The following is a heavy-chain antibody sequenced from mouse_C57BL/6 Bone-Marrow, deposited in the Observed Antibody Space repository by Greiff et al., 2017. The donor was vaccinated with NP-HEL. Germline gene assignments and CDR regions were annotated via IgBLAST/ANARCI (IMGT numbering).Heavy chain of an antibody. CDR3: AREGANWNWYFDV. D-gene: IGHD4-1*01. J-gene: IGHJ1*03. Sequence: EVKLVESGPGLVKPSQSLSLTCSVTGYSITSGYYWNWIRQFPGNKLEWMGYISYDGSNNYNPSLKNRISITRDTSKNQFFLKLNSVTTEDTATYYCAREGANWNWYFDVWGTGTTVTVSS. CDR2: ISYDGSN. V-gene: IGHV3-6*01. CDR1: GYSITSGYY.